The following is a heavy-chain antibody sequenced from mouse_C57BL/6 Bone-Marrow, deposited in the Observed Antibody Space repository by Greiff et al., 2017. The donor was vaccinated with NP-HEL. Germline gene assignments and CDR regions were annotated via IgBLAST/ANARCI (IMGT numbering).Heavy chain of an antibody. CDR1: GYTFTSYW. J-gene: IGHJ1*03. CDR2: IHPSDSDT. CDR3: AISWLPLYWYFDV. Sequence: QVQLKQPGAELVKPGASVKVSCKASGYTFTSYWMHWVKQRPGQGLEWIGRIHPSDSDTNYNQKFKGKATLTVDKSSSTAYMQLSSLTSEDSAVYYCAISWLPLYWYFDVWGTGTTVTVSS. D-gene: IGHD2-2*01. V-gene: IGHV1-74*01.